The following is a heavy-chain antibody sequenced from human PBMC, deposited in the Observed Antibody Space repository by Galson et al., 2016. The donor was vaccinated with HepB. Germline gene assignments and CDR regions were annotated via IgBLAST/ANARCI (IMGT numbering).Heavy chain of an antibody. Sequence: SLRLSCAASGFTFSTYYMGWVRQAPGRGLEWVAYISNRGVNTHYAGSVNGRFTISRDNAKNSLFLQMNSLRAEDTAVYYCARDRTARAAVDLWGQGTLVTVSS. CDR3: ARDRTARAAVDL. D-gene: IGHD6-25*01. CDR1: GFTFSTYY. CDR2: ISNRGVNT. V-gene: IGHV3-11*06. J-gene: IGHJ5*02.